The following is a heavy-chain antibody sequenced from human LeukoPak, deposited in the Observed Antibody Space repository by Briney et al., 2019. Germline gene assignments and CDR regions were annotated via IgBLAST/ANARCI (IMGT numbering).Heavy chain of an antibody. CDR2: IYHSGST. J-gene: IGHJ4*02. CDR1: GGSISSSNW. Sequence: PSETLSLTCAVSGGSISSSNWWSWVRQPPGKGLEWIGEIYHSGSTNYNPSLKSRVTISVDKSKNQFSLKLSSVTAADTAVYYCARQSISGSSLSYFDYWGQGTMVNVSS. CDR3: ARQSISGSSLSYFDY. D-gene: IGHD3-22*01. V-gene: IGHV4-4*02.